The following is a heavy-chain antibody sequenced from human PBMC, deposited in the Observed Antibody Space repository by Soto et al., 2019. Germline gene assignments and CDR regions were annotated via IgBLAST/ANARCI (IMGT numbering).Heavy chain of an antibody. D-gene: IGHD3-10*01. CDR2: ISYDGSNT. J-gene: IGHJ3*02. Sequence: WGSLRLSCATSVFTFSSYGMHWVRQAPGKGLEWVAVISYDGSNTYYADSVKGRFTFSRDNSKNTLYLQMNSLRAEDTAVYYCAKDPAGSTMGFFDIWGQGTLVTVSS. CDR3: AKDPAGSTMGFFDI. V-gene: IGHV3-30*18. CDR1: VFTFSSYG.